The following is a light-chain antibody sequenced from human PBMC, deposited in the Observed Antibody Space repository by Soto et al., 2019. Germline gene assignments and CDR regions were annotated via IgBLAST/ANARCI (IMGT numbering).Light chain of an antibody. V-gene: IGLV3-21*02. CDR1: NIGSKN. CDR2: DDS. CDR3: HVWDSRSEHFV. J-gene: IGLJ1*01. Sequence: SYELTQPPSVSVAPGQTARITCGGNNIGSKNVHWYQQKPGQAPVRVVFDDSDRPSGISERFSGSNSGNTATLTISRVEAGDEADYFCHVWDSRSEHFVFRAGTKVTVL.